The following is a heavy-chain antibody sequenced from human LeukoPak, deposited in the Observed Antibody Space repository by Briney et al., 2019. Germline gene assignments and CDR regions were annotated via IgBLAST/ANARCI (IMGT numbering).Heavy chain of an antibody. CDR3: ASPADCSGGSCYFNYYYYMDV. J-gene: IGHJ6*03. CDR1: GFTFSSYS. CDR2: ISSSSSYI. V-gene: IGHV3-21*01. D-gene: IGHD2-15*01. Sequence: GGSLRLSCAASGFTFSSYSMNWVRQAPGKGLEWVSSISSSSSYIYYADSVKGRFTISRDNAKNSMYLQMNSLRAEDTAVYYCASPADCSGGSCYFNYYYYMDVWGKGTTVTVSS.